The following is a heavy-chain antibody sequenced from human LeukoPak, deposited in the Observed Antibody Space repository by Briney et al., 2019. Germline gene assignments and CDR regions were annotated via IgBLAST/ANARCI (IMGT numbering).Heavy chain of an antibody. D-gene: IGHD3-3*01. V-gene: IGHV3-30*18. CDR3: AKDDPDSVL. CDR2: ISYDGSNK. CDR1: GFTFRDYW. J-gene: IGHJ4*02. Sequence: PGGSLRLSCAASGFTFRDYWMAWVRQAPGKGLEWVAVISYDGSNKYYADSVKGRFTISRDNSKNTLYLQMNSLRAEDRAVYYCAKDDPDSVLWGQGTLVTVSS.